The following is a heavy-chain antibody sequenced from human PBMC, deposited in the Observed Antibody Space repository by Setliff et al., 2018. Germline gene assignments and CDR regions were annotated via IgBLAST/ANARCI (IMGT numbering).Heavy chain of an antibody. Sequence: ASVKVSCKASGYTFTGYYMHWVRQAPGQGLEWMGWINPNSGGTNYAQKFQGRVTMTGDTSISTAYMELSRLRSDDTTVYYCARREVIAHSFDYWGQGNLVTVSS. CDR3: ARREVIAHSFDY. CDR2: INPNSGGT. D-gene: IGHD2-21*01. CDR1: GYTFTGYY. J-gene: IGHJ4*02. V-gene: IGHV1-2*02.